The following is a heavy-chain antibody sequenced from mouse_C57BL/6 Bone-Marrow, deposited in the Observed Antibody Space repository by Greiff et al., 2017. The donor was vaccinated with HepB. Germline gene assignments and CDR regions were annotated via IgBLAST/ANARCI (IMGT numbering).Heavy chain of an antibody. CDR1: GYTFTSYW. CDR3: AREGQLRVYY. J-gene: IGHJ2*01. CDR2: IDPSDSYT. V-gene: IGHV1-59*01. Sequence: VQLQQSGAELVRPGTSVKLSCKASGYTFTSYWMHWVKQRPGQGLEWIGVIDPSDSYTNYNQKFKGKATLTVDTSSSTAYMPLSSLTSEDSAVYYCAREGQLRVYYWGQGTTLTVSS. D-gene: IGHD3-2*02.